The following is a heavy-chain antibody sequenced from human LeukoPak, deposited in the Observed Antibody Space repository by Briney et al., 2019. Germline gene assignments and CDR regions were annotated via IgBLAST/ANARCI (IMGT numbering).Heavy chain of an antibody. CDR1: GYTFTGYY. D-gene: IGHD2-21*02. Sequence: ASVKVSCKASGYTFTGYYMHWVRHAPGQGREWMGWINPNSGGTNYAQKFQGRVTMTRDTSISTAYMELSRLRSDDTAVYYCARDLLAYCGGDCYSDYWGQGTLVTVSS. CDR2: INPNSGGT. V-gene: IGHV1-2*02. CDR3: ARDLLAYCGGDCYSDY. J-gene: IGHJ4*02.